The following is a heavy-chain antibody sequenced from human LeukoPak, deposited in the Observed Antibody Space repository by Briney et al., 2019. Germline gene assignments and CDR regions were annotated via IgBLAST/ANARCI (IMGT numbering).Heavy chain of an antibody. J-gene: IGHJ4*02. Sequence: SETLSLTCTVSGCSISSYYWSWLRQPPGKGLEWIGYIYYSGSTNYNPSLKSRVTISVDTSKNQFSLKLSSVTAADTAVYYCARGDSSSWYGELDYYFDYWGQGTLVTVSS. CDR3: ARGDSSSWYGELDYYFDY. V-gene: IGHV4-59*01. D-gene: IGHD6-13*01. CDR2: IYYSGST. CDR1: GCSISSYY.